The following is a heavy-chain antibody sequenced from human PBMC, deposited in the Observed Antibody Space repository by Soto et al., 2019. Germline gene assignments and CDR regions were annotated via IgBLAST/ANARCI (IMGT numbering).Heavy chain of an antibody. J-gene: IGHJ6*02. CDR3: ARRSTTTPGSYYYPPDFGMDV. Sequence: GESLKISCKGSGYSFTSYWISWVRQMPGKGLEWMGRIDPSDSYTNYSPSFQGHVTISADKSISTAYLQWSSLKASDTAMYYCARRSTTTPGSYYYPPDFGMDVWGQGTTVTVSS. D-gene: IGHD3-10*01. V-gene: IGHV5-10-1*01. CDR1: GYSFTSYW. CDR2: IDPSDSYT.